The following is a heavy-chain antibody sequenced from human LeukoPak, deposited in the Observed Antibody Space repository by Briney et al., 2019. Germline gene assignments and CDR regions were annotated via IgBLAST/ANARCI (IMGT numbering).Heavy chain of an antibody. CDR3: ARSGRGYYDILTGYYRMDV. V-gene: IGHV5-51*01. Sequence: GESLKISCKGSGYSFTSYWIGWVRQMPGKGLEWMGIIYPGDSDTRYSPSFQGQVTISADKSISTAYLQWSSLKASDTAMYYCARSGRGYYDILTGYYRMDVWVQGTTVTVSS. D-gene: IGHD3-9*01. CDR2: IYPGDSDT. J-gene: IGHJ6*02. CDR1: GYSFTSYW.